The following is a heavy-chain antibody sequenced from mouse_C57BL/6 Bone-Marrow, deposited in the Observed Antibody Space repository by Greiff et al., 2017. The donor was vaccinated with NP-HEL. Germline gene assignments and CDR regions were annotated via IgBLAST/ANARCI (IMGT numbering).Heavy chain of an antibody. J-gene: IGHJ4*01. V-gene: IGHV5-9-1*02. CDR3: TREGVADYAMDY. D-gene: IGHD1-1*02. Sequence: EVQVVESGEGLVKPGGSLKLSCAASGFTFSSYAMSWVRQTPEKRLEWVAYISSGGDYIYYADTVKGRFTISRDNARNTLYLQMSSLKSEDTAMYYCTREGVADYAMDYWGQGTSVTVSS. CDR2: ISSGGDYI. CDR1: GFTFSSYA.